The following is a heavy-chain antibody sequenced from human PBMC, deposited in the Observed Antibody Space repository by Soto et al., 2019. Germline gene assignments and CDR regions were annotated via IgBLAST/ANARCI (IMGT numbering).Heavy chain of an antibody. CDR1: GGSISSYY. CDR3: SRWGRVDWLFSAFDI. CDR2: IYYSGST. D-gene: IGHD3-9*01. J-gene: IGHJ3*02. Sequence: PSETLSLTCTVSGGSISSYYWNWIRQPPGKGLEWIGYIYYSGSTNYNPSLKSRVTISVDTSKNQFSLKLSSVTAADTAVYYCSRWGRVDWLFSAFDIWGQATMVTVSS. V-gene: IGHV4-59*08.